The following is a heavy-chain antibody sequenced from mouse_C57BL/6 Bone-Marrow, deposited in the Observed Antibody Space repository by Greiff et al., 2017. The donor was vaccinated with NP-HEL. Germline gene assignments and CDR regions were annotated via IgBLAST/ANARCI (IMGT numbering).Heavy chain of an antibody. Sequence: EVKLVESGGGLVKPGGSLKLSCAASGFTFSSYAMSWVRQTPEKRLEWVATISDGGSYTYYPDNVKGRFTISRDNAKNNLYLQMRHLKSEDTAMYYCARDLLYGSSSWFAYWGQGTLVTVSA. J-gene: IGHJ3*01. CDR1: GFTFSSYA. CDR3: ARDLLYGSSSWFAY. V-gene: IGHV5-4*01. D-gene: IGHD1-1*01. CDR2: ISDGGSYT.